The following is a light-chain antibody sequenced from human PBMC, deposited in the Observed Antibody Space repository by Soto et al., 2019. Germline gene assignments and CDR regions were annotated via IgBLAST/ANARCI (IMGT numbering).Light chain of an antibody. CDR3: HSYDASLSGYV. V-gene: IGLV1-40*01. Sequence: QSVLTQPPSVSGAPGQRVTISCTGSSSNIGTGYDVHWYQQLPGTAPKLLIYGSTNRPSGVPDRFSGSQSGTSASLAITSLQAEDEPDYYCHSYDASLSGYVFGTGTKVTVL. CDR1: SSNIGTGYD. CDR2: GST. J-gene: IGLJ1*01.